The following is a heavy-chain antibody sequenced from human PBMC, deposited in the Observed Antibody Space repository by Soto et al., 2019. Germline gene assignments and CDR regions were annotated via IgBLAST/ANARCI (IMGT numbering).Heavy chain of an antibody. CDR3: ARGYGSGHYSSFFYMDV. D-gene: IGHD3-10*01. CDR1: GGSFRGYY. V-gene: IGHV4-34*01. Sequence: QVQLQQWGAGLLKPSETLSLTCAVYGGSFRGYYWSWIRQPPGEGLEWIGEINHSGSTKYNPSLKSRFTISVDTSKNQFSLKLSPVTAADTAVYYCARGYGSGHYSSFFYMDVWGKGTTVTVSS. CDR2: INHSGST. J-gene: IGHJ6*03.